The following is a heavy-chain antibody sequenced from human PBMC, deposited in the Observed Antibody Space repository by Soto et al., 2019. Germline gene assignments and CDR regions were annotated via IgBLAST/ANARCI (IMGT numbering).Heavy chain of an antibody. CDR2: ISSSSSYV. CDR1: GWTFSSYS. V-gene: IGHV3-21*01. J-gene: IGHJ6*03. Sequence: PVPAETRSCAPCGWTFSSYSMNPVRQDQAKGLEWVSSISSSSSYVYYADSVKGRFTISRDNAKNSLYLQMNSLRAEDTAVYYCARVSGYNSYYYYYYYYMDVWGKGTTVTV. CDR3: ARVSGYNSYYYYYYYYMDV. D-gene: IGHD5-12*01.